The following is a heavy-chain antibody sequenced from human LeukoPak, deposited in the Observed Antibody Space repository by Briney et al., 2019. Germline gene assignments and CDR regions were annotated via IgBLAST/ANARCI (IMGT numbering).Heavy chain of an antibody. CDR2: IYSGGST. Sequence: GGSLRLSCAASGFTVSSNYMSWVRQAPGKGLEWVSVIYSGGSTYYADSVKGRFTISRDNSKNTLYLQMNSLRAEDTAVYYCARGYGDYFGYGMDVWGQGTTVTVSS. V-gene: IGHV3-66*01. CDR3: ARGYGDYFGYGMDV. CDR1: GFTVSSNY. J-gene: IGHJ6*02. D-gene: IGHD4-17*01.